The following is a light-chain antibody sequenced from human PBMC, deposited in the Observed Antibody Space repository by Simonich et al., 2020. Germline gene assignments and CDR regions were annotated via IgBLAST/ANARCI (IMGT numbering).Light chain of an antibody. Sequence: DIVMTQSPDSLAVSLGEWATLNCTSIQSVFYLSNNTNYLAWYQQKPGQPPKLLIYWEATRESGVPDRFSGSGSGTDFTLTISSLQAEDVAVYYCQQYYSTPLTFGGGTKVEIK. CDR1: QSVFYLSNNTNY. CDR2: WEA. CDR3: QQYYSTPLT. V-gene: IGKV4-1*01. J-gene: IGKJ4*01.